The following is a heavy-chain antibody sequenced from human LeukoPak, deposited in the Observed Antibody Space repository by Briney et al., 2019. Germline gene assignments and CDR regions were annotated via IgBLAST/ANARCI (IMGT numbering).Heavy chain of an antibody. D-gene: IGHD3-22*01. J-gene: IGHJ4*02. Sequence: SETLSLTCTVSGGSIRSSSYYWGWIRQPPGKGLEWIGSIYYSGSTYYNPSHKSRVTISVDTSKNQFSLKLSSVTAADTAVYYCARRYYYDSSGYYYEYYFDYWGQGNLVTVSS. CDR1: GGSIRSSSYY. CDR2: IYYSGST. CDR3: ARRYYYDSSGYYYEYYFDY. V-gene: IGHV4-39*01.